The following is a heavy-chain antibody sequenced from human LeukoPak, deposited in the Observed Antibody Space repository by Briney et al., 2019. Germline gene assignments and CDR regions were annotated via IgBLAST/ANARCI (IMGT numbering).Heavy chain of an antibody. J-gene: IGHJ4*02. CDR1: GGSISSGSYY. CDR3: ARTWHYDSSDYFPFDN. CDR2: ISYTGST. Sequence: SETLSLTCTVSGGSISSGSYYWSWIRQPAGKGLEWIGYISYTGSTKFSPSLKSRLAMSVDTSSNQFSLHLSSVTAADTAVYYCARTWHYDSSDYFPFDNWGQGTLVTVSS. D-gene: IGHD3-22*01. V-gene: IGHV4-61*10.